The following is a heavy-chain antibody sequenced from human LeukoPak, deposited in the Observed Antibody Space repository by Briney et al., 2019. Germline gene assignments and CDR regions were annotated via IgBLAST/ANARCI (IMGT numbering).Heavy chain of an antibody. V-gene: IGHV3-69-1*01. CDR3: ARVIWQWLTHDS. Sequence: GGSLRLSCEASGFTFSAYAMTWVRQAPGKGLERVSSIGSDNKPHYSESVKGRFAISRDNAKNSLYLQMNSLRDEDTAVYYCARVIWQWLTHDSWGQGTLVTVSS. J-gene: IGHJ4*02. CDR1: GFTFSAYA. D-gene: IGHD6-19*01. CDR2: IGSDNKP.